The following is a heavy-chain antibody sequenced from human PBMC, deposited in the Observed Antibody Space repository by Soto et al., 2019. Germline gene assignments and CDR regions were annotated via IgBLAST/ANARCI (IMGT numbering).Heavy chain of an antibody. CDR2: ISDDGSNK. J-gene: IGHJ4*02. Sequence: QVQLVESGGGVIQPGRSLRLSCAASGFTFSSYAMHWVRQAPGKGLEWVAVISDDGSNKYYADSVKGRFTISRDNPKNTLYLQMNSLRSEDTAVYYCARARIAAAGSAINDYWGQGTLVTVSS. CDR3: ARARIAAAGSAINDY. V-gene: IGHV3-30-3*01. CDR1: GFTFSSYA. D-gene: IGHD6-13*01.